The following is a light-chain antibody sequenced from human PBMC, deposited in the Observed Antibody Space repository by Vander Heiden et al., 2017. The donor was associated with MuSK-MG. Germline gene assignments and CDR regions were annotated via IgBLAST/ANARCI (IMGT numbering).Light chain of an antibody. Sequence: VLTQSPGTLSLSPGERATLSCRASQSVSGSFLAWYQQKSGQAPRLLIYGASSRATGIPDRFSGSGSGRDFTLTISRLEPEDFAVYYCQQYGSSPKTFGGGTRVEMK. CDR3: QQYGSSPKT. V-gene: IGKV3-20*01. CDR2: GAS. J-gene: IGKJ4*01. CDR1: QSVSGSF.